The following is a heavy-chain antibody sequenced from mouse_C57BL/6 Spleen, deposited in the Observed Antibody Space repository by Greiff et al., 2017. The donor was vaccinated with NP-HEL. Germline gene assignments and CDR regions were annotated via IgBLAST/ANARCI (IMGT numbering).Heavy chain of an antibody. CDR1: GFNIKDDY. V-gene: IGHV14-4*01. CDR3: TTRYYGKNYAMDY. J-gene: IGHJ4*01. CDR2: IDPENGDT. Sequence: VQLQQSGAELVRPGASVKLSCTASGFNIKDDYMHWVKQRPEQGLEWIGWIDPENGDTEYASKFQGKATITADTSSNTAYLQLSSLTSEDTAVYYCTTRYYGKNYAMDYWGQGTSVTVSS. D-gene: IGHD1-1*01.